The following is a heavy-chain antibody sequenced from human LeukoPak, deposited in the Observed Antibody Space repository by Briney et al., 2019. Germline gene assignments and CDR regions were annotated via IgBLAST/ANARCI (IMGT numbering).Heavy chain of an antibody. J-gene: IGHJ6*02. Sequence: GGSLRLSCAASGFSFSTHDMHWVRQAPGKGLEWVSVISYDGSNKDYADSVKGQFTISRDNSKNTLYLQMNSLRAEDTAVYYCAKGAYYAPDDGMDVWGQGTTVTVSS. CDR1: GFSFSTHD. CDR2: ISYDGSNK. D-gene: IGHD3-3*01. V-gene: IGHV3-30*18. CDR3: AKGAYYAPDDGMDV.